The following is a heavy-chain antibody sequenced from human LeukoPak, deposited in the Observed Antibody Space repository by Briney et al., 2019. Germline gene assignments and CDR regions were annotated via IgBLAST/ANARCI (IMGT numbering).Heavy chain of an antibody. J-gene: IGHJ4*02. CDR1: GYTFTGYY. D-gene: IGHD6-19*01. Sequence: ASVKVSCKASGYTFTGYYMHWVRQAPGQGLEWMGWISAYNGNTNYAQKLQDRVTMTTDTSTSTAYMELRSLRSDDTAVYYCARDMYSSGRVPFDYWGQGTLVTVSS. CDR3: ARDMYSSGRVPFDY. V-gene: IGHV1-18*04. CDR2: ISAYNGNT.